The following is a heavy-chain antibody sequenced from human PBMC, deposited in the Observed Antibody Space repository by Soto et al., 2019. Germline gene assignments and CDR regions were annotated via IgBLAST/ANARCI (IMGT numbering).Heavy chain of an antibody. D-gene: IGHD6-19*01. V-gene: IGHV3-48*01. CDR1: GFTFSSYS. CDR3: AKTYSSGRGAFDF. CDR2: ISSGSSTI. Sequence: PGGSLRLSCAASGFTFSSYSMNWVRQAPGKGLEWVSYISSGSSTIYYADSVKGRFTISRDNAQNSLYLQMNSLRAEDTAVYYCAKTYSSGRGAFDFWGQGSMVTVSS. J-gene: IGHJ3*01.